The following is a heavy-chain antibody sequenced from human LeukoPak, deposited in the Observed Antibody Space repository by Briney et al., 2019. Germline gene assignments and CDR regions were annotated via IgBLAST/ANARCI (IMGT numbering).Heavy chain of an antibody. J-gene: IGHJ4*02. V-gene: IGHV3-74*01. D-gene: IGHD3-10*01. CDR2: INSDGSST. CDR3: ARGGIRVRGVISDY. Sequence: GGSLRLSCAASGFTFSSYWMHWVRHAPGKGLVWVSRINSDGSSTSYADSVKGRFTISRDNAKNSLYLQMNSLRAEDTAVYYCARGGIRVRGVISDYWGQGTLVTVSS. CDR1: GFTFSSYW.